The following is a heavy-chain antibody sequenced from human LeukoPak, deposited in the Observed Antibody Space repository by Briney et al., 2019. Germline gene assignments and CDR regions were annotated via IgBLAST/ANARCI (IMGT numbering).Heavy chain of an antibody. Sequence: GGSLRLSCAASGFTFNSYAFNWVRQAPGKGLEWVSYISSSSNVIYYTDSVKGRFTISRDNARNLLSLQMNSLKSEDTAVYYCTADLPPPRGYDYPFDYWGQGSLVTVSS. CDR2: ISSSSNVI. V-gene: IGHV3-48*01. D-gene: IGHD5-12*01. J-gene: IGHJ4*02. CDR3: TADLPPPRGYDYPFDY. CDR1: GFTFNSYA.